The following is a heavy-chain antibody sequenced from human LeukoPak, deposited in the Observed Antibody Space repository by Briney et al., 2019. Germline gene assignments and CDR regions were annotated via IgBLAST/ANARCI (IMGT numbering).Heavy chain of an antibody. CDR1: GGTFSSFD. CDR2: IIPIFGTA. CDR3: ARRTGTFSTHFDF. J-gene: IGHJ4*02. Sequence: SVKVSCKASGGTFSSFDISWVRQAPGQGLEWMGGIIPIFGTANYAQKFQGRVTITTDESSNTAYMDLTSLRPDDTAIYYCARRTGTFSTHFDFWGPGTLVTVSS. D-gene: IGHD2-8*02. V-gene: IGHV1-69*05.